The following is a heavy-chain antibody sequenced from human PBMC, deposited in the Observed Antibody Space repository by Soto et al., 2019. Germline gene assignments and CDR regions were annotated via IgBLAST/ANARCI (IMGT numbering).Heavy chain of an antibody. CDR3: AREAQHCGGDCYYRGDYYYYGMDV. CDR1: GGTFSSYA. J-gene: IGHJ6*02. CDR2: IIPIFGTA. D-gene: IGHD2-21*02. V-gene: IGHV1-69*06. Sequence: SVKVSCKASGGTFSSYAISWVRQAPGQGLEWMGGIIPIFGTANYAQKFQGRVTITADKSTSTAYMELSSLRSEDTAVFYCAREAQHCGGDCYYRGDYYYYGMDVWGQGTTVTSP.